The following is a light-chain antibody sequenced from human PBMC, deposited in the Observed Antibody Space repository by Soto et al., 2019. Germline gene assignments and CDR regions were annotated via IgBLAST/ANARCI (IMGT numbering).Light chain of an antibody. CDR1: SSDVGSYNL. Sequence: QSVLTQPASVSGSPGQSITISCTGTSSDVGSYNLVSWYQQHPGKAPKLMIYEVSKRPSGVSNRFSGSKSGNTASLTISGLQDEDEADYYYCSYAGSSTPVVFGGGTKLTVL. CDR2: EVS. J-gene: IGLJ2*01. CDR3: CSYAGSSTPVV. V-gene: IGLV2-23*02.